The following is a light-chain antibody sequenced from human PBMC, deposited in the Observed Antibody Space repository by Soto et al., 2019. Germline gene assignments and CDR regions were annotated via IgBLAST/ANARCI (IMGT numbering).Light chain of an antibody. J-gene: IGLJ2*01. CDR1: SSNIGAGYD. CDR2: VST. CDR3: QSYDRSLSVV. Sequence: QSVLTQPPSVSGAPGLRVTISCTGSSSNIGAGYDVQWYQQLPGSAPKLLIYVSTDRASGVPDRFSGSKSGTSASLTITGLQAEDEADYYCQSYDRSLSVVFGGGTKVTVL. V-gene: IGLV1-40*01.